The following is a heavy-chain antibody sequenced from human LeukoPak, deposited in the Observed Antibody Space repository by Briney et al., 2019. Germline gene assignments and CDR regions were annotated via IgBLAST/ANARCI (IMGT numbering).Heavy chain of an antibody. V-gene: IGHV1-2*02. CDR3: ARGASGWNMIVVVRRAFDI. J-gene: IGHJ3*02. CDR1: GYTFTGYY. D-gene: IGHD3-22*01. Sequence: ASVKVSCKASGYTFTGYYMHWVRQAPGQGLEWMGWINPNSGGTNYAQKFQGRVTMTRDTSISTAYMELSRLRSDDTAVYYCARGASGWNMIVVVRRAFDIWGQGTMVTVSS. CDR2: INPNSGGT.